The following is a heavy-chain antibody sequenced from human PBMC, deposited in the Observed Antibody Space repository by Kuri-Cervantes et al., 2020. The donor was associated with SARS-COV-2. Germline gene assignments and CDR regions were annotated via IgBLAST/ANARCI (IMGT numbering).Heavy chain of an antibody. Sequence: SVKVSCKASGGTFSSYTISWVRQAPGQGLEWMGGIIPIFGTANYAQKFQGRVTITADKSTSTAYMELSSLRSEDTAVYYCAREGRDDGGNSLTSMGYFDYWGQGTLVTVSS. V-gene: IGHV1-69*06. J-gene: IGHJ4*02. D-gene: IGHD4-23*01. CDR1: GGTFSSYT. CDR3: AREGRDDGGNSLTSMGYFDY. CDR2: IIPIFGTA.